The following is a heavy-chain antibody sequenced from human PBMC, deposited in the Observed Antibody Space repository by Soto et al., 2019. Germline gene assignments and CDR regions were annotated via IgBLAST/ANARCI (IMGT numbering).Heavy chain of an antibody. J-gene: IGHJ3*02. CDR1: SGLIGSYH. CDR3: ARAGYYDRSGYSHGFDI. Sequence: PSQSRSLTSIVASGLIGSYHSGCIRQPPGKWLEWNGFISYMGTTNFHRSLKRRVTISVDASTSRLSLKLSSVTAADTAVYYCARAGYYDRSGYSHGFDIWGQGTMVTVSS. D-gene: IGHD3-22*01. CDR2: ISYMGTT. V-gene: IGHV4-59*01.